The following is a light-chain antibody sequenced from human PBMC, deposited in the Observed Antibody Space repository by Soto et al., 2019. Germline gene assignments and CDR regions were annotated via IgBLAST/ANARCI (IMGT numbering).Light chain of an antibody. CDR1: QGIRND. V-gene: IGKV1-6*01. CDR2: GAS. Sequence: AIQMTQFPSSLSASVGYRVTITCRSSQGIRNDLGWYQQKSGRAPKLLIFGASTLQSGVPSRFSGSGSGTDFTLTISSLQHEDFATYYCLHDYNYPYTFGQGTKVDIK. CDR3: LHDYNYPYT. J-gene: IGKJ2*01.